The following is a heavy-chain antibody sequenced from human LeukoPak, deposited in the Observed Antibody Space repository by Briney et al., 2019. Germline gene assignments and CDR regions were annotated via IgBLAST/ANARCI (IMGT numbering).Heavy chain of an antibody. J-gene: IGHJ3*02. CDR2: INHSGST. CDR1: GGSFSGYY. D-gene: IGHD5-18*01. Sequence: SETLSLTCAVYGGSFSGYYWSWIRQPSGKGLEWIGEINHSGSTNYNPSLKSRVTISVDTSKNQFSLKLSSVTAADTAVYYCAKPFPVDTAMVNGAFDIWGQGTMVTVSS. V-gene: IGHV4-34*01. CDR3: AKPFPVDTAMVNGAFDI.